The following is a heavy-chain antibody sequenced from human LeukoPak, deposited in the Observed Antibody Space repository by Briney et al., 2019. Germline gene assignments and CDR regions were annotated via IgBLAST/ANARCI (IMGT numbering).Heavy chain of an antibody. CDR3: ASLNIAVAGTFDY. CDR2: ISYDGSNK. Sequence: GRSLRLSCAASGFTFSSYAMHWVRQAPGKGLEWVAVISYDGSNKYYADSVKGRFTISRDNSKNTQYLQMNSLRAEDTAVYYCASLNIAVAGTFDYWGQGTLVSVSS. CDR1: GFTFSSYA. V-gene: IGHV3-30-3*01. D-gene: IGHD6-19*01. J-gene: IGHJ4*02.